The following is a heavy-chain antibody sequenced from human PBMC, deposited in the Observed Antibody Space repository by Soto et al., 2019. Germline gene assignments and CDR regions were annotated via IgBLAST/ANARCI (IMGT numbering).Heavy chain of an antibody. CDR3: ARLEGLATISYYFDF. Sequence: PSETLSLTCSVSGYSINSDKYYWGWIRQPPGKGLEWIGSIYYRGNTYYNPSLQTRVTISLDKSKSQFSLKLNSVTAADSAVYFCARLEGLATISYYFDFWGQGALVTVSS. D-gene: IGHD3-9*01. CDR2: IYYRGNT. J-gene: IGHJ4*02. V-gene: IGHV4-39*01. CDR1: GYSINSDKYY.